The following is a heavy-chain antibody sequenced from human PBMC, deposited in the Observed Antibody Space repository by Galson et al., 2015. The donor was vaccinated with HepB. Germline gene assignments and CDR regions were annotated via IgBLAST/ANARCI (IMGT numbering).Heavy chain of an antibody. J-gene: IGHJ4*02. V-gene: IGHV1-2*02. CDR3: AVNHCAGNCYIVDH. CDR1: GYTFTGYY. CDR2: IYPNSGGT. D-gene: IGHD2-21*01. Sequence: SVKVSCKASGYTFTGYYMHWVRQAPGQGLEWMGWIYPNSGGTKSAQEFQDRVTLTRDTSINTAYLEVSRLTSDDTAIYYCAVNHCAGNCYIVDHWGQGTLVSVSS.